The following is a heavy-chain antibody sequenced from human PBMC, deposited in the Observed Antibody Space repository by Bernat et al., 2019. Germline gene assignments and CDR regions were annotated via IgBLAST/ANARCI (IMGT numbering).Heavy chain of an antibody. CDR3: ARGLGYGDYSLFDY. V-gene: IGHV3-21*01. J-gene: IGHJ4*02. CDR2: IISSSSYI. CDR1: GFTFSSYS. Sequence: EVQLVESGGGLVKPGGSLRLSCAASGFTFSSYSMNWVRQAPGKGLEWVSSIISSSSYIYYADSVKGRFTISRDNAKNSLYLQMNSLRAEDTAVYYCARGLGYGDYSLFDYWGQGTLVTVSS. D-gene: IGHD4-17*01.